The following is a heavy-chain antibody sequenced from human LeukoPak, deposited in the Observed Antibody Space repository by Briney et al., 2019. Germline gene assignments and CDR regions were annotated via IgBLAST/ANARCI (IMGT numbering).Heavy chain of an antibody. D-gene: IGHD4-17*01. CDR3: AREDGAKGAFDI. J-gene: IGHJ3*02. V-gene: IGHV4-61*08. CDR2: IYYSGST. Sequence: SETLSLTCAVSGGSISSGGYSWSWIRQPPGKGLEWIGYIYYSGSTNYNPSLKSRVTISVDTSKNQFSLKLSSVTAADTAVYYCAREDGAKGAFDIWGQGTMVTVSS. CDR1: GGSISSGGYS.